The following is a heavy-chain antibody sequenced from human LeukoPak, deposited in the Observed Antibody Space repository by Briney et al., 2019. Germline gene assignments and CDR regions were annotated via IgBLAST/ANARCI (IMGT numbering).Heavy chain of an antibody. D-gene: IGHD2-2*01. V-gene: IGHV1-2*02. CDR3: ARAPYCSSTSCSLDYYYYCMDV. J-gene: IGHJ6*03. Sequence: GASVKVSCKASGYTFTGYYMHWVRQAPGQGLEWMGWINPNSGGTNYAQKFQGRVTMTRDTSISTAYMELSRLRSDDTAVYYCARAPYCSSTSCSLDYYYYCMDVWGKGTTVTVSS. CDR2: INPNSGGT. CDR1: GYTFTGYY.